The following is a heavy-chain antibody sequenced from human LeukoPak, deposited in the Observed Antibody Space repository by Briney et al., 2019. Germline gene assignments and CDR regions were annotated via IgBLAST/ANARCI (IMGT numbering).Heavy chain of an antibody. J-gene: IGHJ3*02. Sequence: SQTLSLICTVSGGSISSSSYYWGWIRQPPGKGLEWIGSIYYSGSTYYNPSLKSRVTISVDTSKNQFSLKLSSVTAADTAVYYCARLKVGYIARTLKRARGAFDIWGQGTMVTVSS. D-gene: IGHD5-24*01. V-gene: IGHV4-39*01. CDR3: ARLKVGYIARTLKRARGAFDI. CDR1: GGSISSSSYY. CDR2: IYYSGST.